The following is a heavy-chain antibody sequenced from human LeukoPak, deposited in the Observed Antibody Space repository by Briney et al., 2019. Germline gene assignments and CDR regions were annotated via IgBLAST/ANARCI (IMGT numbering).Heavy chain of an antibody. CDR2: IYYSGST. CDR3: ASTYYDFWSGYYVFPFDY. D-gene: IGHD3-3*01. CDR1: GGSISSYY. V-gene: IGHV4-59*01. Sequence: SETLSLTCTVSGGSISSYYWSWIRQPPGKGLEWIGCIYYSGSTNYNPSLKSRVTISVDTSKNQFSLKLSSVTAADTAVYYCASTYYDFWSGYYVFPFDYWGQGTLVTVSS. J-gene: IGHJ4*02.